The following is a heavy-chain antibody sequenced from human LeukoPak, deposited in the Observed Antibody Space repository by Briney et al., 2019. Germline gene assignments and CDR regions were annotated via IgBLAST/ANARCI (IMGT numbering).Heavy chain of an antibody. CDR3: ARRIAAAGSRWFDP. CDR1: GGSISSGGYS. CDR2: IYHSGST. D-gene: IGHD6-13*01. V-gene: IGHV4-30-2*01. Sequence: SETLSLTCAVSGGSISSGGYSCSWIRQPPGKGLEWIGYIYHSGSTYYNPSLKSRVTISVDRSKNQFSLKLSSVTAADTAVYYCARRIAAAGSRWFDPWGQGTLVTVSS. J-gene: IGHJ5*02.